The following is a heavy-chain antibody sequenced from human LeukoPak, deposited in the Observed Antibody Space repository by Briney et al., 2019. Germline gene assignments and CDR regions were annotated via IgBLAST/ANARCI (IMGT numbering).Heavy chain of an antibody. D-gene: IGHD1-26*01. CDR2: ISYDGSNK. J-gene: IGHJ4*02. CDR1: GFTFSSYG. V-gene: IGHV3-30*18. Sequence: GGSLRLSCAASGFTFSSYGMHWVRQAPGKGLEWVAVISYDGSNKYYADSVKGRFTISRDNSKNTLYPQMNSLRAEDTAVYYCAKAPSGSYRFDYWGQGTLVTVSS. CDR3: AKAPSGSYRFDY.